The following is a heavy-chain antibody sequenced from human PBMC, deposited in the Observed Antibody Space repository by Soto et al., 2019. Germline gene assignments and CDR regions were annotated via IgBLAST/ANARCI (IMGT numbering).Heavy chain of an antibody. Sequence: SETLSLTCTVSGGSVSSGSYYWSWIRQPPGKGLEWIGYIYYSGSTNYNPSLKSRVTISVDTSKNQFSLKLSSVTAADTAVYYCAIGGYSYGFDAFDIWGQGTMVTVSS. CDR1: GGSVSSGSYY. J-gene: IGHJ3*02. D-gene: IGHD5-18*01. CDR2: IYYSGST. V-gene: IGHV4-61*01. CDR3: AIGGYSYGFDAFDI.